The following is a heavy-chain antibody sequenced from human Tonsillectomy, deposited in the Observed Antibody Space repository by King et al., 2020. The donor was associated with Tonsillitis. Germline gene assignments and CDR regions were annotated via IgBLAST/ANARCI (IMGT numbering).Heavy chain of an antibody. J-gene: IGHJ4*02. CDR2: ISGDGGRT. Sequence: EGQLVQSGGGVVQPGGSLRLSCAASGFTFYDYAMHWVRQAPGKGLEWVSLISGDGGRTHYADSVKGRFTISRDNSKNSLYLQMNSLRTEETALYYCAKNMYSDSSEELDYWGQGTLVTVSS. CDR3: AKNMYSDSSEELDY. V-gene: IGHV3-43*02. D-gene: IGHD3-22*01. CDR1: GFTFYDYA.